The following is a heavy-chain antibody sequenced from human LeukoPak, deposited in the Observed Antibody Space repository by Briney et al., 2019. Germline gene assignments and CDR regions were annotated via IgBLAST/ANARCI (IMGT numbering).Heavy chain of an antibody. V-gene: IGHV4-61*01. CDR3: ARDHGSSHAFDI. CDR2: IYYSGST. D-gene: IGHD6-6*01. J-gene: IGHJ3*02. CDR1: GGSISSSSYY. Sequence: SETLSLTCTVSGGSISSSSYYWGWIRQPPGKGLEWIGYIYYSGSTNYNPSLKSRVTISVDTSKNQFSLKLSSVTAADTAVYYCARDHGSSHAFDIWGQGTMVTVSS.